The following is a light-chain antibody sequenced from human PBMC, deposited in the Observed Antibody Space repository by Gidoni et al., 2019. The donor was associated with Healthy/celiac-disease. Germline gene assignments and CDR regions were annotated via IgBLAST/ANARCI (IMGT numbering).Light chain of an antibody. Sequence: EIVLTQSPGTLSLSPGERATLSFRASQSVSSSNLAWYQQKPGQAPRLLIYGASSRATGIPDRFSGSGSGTDFTLTISRLEPEDFAVYYCQQYGSSTCSFGQGTKLEIK. V-gene: IGKV3-20*01. CDR2: GAS. J-gene: IGKJ2*04. CDR3: QQYGSSTCS. CDR1: QSVSSSN.